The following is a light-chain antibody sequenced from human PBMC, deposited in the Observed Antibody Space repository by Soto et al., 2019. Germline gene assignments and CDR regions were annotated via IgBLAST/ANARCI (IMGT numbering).Light chain of an antibody. CDR3: QTWVTGPPWV. Sequence: QLVLTQSPSASASLGASVKLTYTLSSGHSTYAIAWHQQQPEKGPRYLMKLNSDGSHSKGDGIPDRFSGSSSGAERYLSISSLQSEDEADYYCQTWVTGPPWVFGGGTQLTVL. CDR2: LNSDGSH. V-gene: IGLV4-69*01. CDR1: SGHSTYA. J-gene: IGLJ3*02.